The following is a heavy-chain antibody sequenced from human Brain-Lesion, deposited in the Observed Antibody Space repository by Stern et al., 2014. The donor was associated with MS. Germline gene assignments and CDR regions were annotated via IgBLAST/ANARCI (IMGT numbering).Heavy chain of an antibody. CDR2: IYSSGST. V-gene: IGHV4-61*02. J-gene: IGHJ4*02. CDR3: ARETGGYTYGDTDFFDY. D-gene: IGHD5-18*01. Sequence: VQLVESGPGLVKPSQTLSLTCIVSGGSISSGSFYWNWIRQPAGKGLEWIGRIYSSGSTNYNPYLKSRVTISGDKSKNHFSLKMISMTAADTAVYYCARETGGYTYGDTDFFDYWGQGALVTVSS. CDR1: GGSISSGSFY.